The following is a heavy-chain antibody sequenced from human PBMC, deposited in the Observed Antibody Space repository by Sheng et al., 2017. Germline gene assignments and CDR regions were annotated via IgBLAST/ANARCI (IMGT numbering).Heavy chain of an antibody. V-gene: IGHV1-18*01. CDR3: ARDLRRKQWPVPRCYFDY. J-gene: IGHJ4*02. CDR1: GYTFTSYG. CDR2: ISAYNGNT. Sequence: QVQLVQSGAEVKKPGASVKVSCKASGYTFTSYGISWVRQAPGQGLEWMGWISAYNGNTNYAQKLQGRVTMTTDTSTSTAYMELRSLRSDDTAVYYCARDLRRKQWPVPRCYFDYWGQGTRGHRLL. D-gene: IGHD6-19*01.